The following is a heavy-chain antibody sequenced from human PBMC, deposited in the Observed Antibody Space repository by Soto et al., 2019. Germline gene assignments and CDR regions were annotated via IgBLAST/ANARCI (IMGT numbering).Heavy chain of an antibody. CDR2: VHPGNSGT. J-gene: IGHJ6*02. V-gene: IGHV5-51*01. CDR1: GYSFTIYW. Sequence: GESLKISCNGSGYSFTIYWIAWVRQMPGKGLEWMGIVHPGNSGTKYSPSFQGQVTISADKSISTAYLQWSSLKASDTAMYFCARHRAVAGMPDYYYDMDVWGQGTTVTVSS. D-gene: IGHD6-19*01. CDR3: ARHRAVAGMPDYYYDMDV.